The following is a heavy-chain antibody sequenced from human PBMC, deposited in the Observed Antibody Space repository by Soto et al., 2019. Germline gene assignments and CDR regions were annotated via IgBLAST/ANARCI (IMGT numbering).Heavy chain of an antibody. J-gene: IGHJ6*02. Sequence: SVKVSCKASGGTSSSYAISWVRQAPGQGLEWMGGIIPIFGTPNYAQKFQGRVTITADESTSTAYMDLSILRSEDTAVYYCARSSPQQLVKGGYYYYGMDVWGQGTKVTVSS. CDR3: ARSSPQQLVKGGYYYYGMDV. D-gene: IGHD6-13*01. CDR2: IIPIFGTP. CDR1: GGTSSSYA. V-gene: IGHV1-69*13.